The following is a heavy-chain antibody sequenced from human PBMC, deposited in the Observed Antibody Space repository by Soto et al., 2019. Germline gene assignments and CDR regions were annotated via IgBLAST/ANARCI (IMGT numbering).Heavy chain of an antibody. CDR2: ISYDGSNK. Sequence: QVQLVESGGGVVQPGRSLRLSCAASGFTFSSYAMHWVRQAPGKGLEWVAVISYDGSNKYYADSVKGRFTISRDNSKNTLYLQMNSLRAEDTAVYYWARRIVVVADAFDIWGQGTMVTVSS. CDR1: GFTFSSYA. D-gene: IGHD3-22*01. J-gene: IGHJ3*02. V-gene: IGHV3-30-3*01. CDR3: ARRIVVVADAFDI.